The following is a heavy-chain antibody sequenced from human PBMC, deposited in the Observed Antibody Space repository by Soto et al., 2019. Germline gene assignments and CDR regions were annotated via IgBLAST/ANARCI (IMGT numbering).Heavy chain of an antibody. CDR3: AREMEEWLSRDYYYYYYMDV. CDR2: IKQDGSEK. D-gene: IGHD3-3*01. J-gene: IGHJ6*03. V-gene: IGHV3-7*01. Sequence: EVQLVESGGGLVQPGGSLRLSCAASGFTFSSYWMSWVRQAPGKGLEWVANIKQDGSEKYYVDSVKGRFTISRDNAKNSLYLQMNSLRAEDTAVYYCAREMEEWLSRDYYYYYYMDVWGKGTTVTVSS. CDR1: GFTFSSYW.